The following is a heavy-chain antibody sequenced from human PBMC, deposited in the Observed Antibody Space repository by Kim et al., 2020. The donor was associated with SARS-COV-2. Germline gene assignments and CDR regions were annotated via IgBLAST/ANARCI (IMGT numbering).Heavy chain of an antibody. V-gene: IGHV3-30*04. CDR1: GFNFSSDA. J-gene: IGHJ4*02. Sequence: GGSLRLSCAASGFNFSSDAMHWVRQAPGKGLEWVAVISYDRSNKYYADSVKGRFTISRDNSKNTLSLQMNSLRAEDTAVYYCASAGGYSSIWQLDYWGQGTLVTVSS. CDR3: ASAGGYSSIWQLDY. D-gene: IGHD6-19*01. CDR2: ISYDRSNK.